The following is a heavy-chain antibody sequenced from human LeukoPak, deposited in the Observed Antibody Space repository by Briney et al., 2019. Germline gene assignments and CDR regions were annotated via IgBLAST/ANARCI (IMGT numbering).Heavy chain of an antibody. V-gene: IGHV4-59*01. Sequence: SETLSLTCTVSGGSISSYYWSWIRQPPGKGLEWIGYIYYSGSTNYNPSLKSRVTISVDTSKNQFSLKLSSVTAADTAVYYCTSGSPDYYYGMDVWGQGTTVTVSS. D-gene: IGHD1-26*01. CDR1: GGSISSYY. J-gene: IGHJ6*02. CDR3: TSGSPDYYYGMDV. CDR2: IYYSGST.